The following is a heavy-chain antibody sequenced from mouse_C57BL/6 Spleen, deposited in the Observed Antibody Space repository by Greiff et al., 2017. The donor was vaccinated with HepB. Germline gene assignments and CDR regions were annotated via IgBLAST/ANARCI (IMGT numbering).Heavy chain of an antibody. V-gene: IGHV1-61*01. CDR1: GYTFTSYW. CDR3: ARGGLWGAMDY. CDR2: IYPSDSET. D-gene: IGHD3-3*01. J-gene: IGHJ4*01. Sequence: QVQLQQPGAELVRPGSSVKLSCKASGYTFTSYWMDWVKQRPGQGLEWIGNIYPSDSETHYNQKFKDKATLTVDKSSSTAYMQLSSLTSEDSAVDYCARGGLWGAMDYWGQGTSVTVSS.